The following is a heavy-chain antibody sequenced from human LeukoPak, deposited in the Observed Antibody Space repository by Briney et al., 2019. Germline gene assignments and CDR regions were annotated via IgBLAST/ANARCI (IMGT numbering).Heavy chain of an antibody. CDR3: ARRAQTTAGRGIDY. Sequence: SETLSLTCTVSGGSISSSSSYYWAWIRHPPGKVLEWIGTMSNSGSTYYNPSLKSRAAISGATSNNQFSLKLTSVTAADTAVFYCARRAQTTAGRGIDYWGQGTLVTVS. CDR2: MSNSGST. CDR1: GGSISSSSSYY. D-gene: IGHD6-13*01. V-gene: IGHV4-39*01. J-gene: IGHJ4*02.